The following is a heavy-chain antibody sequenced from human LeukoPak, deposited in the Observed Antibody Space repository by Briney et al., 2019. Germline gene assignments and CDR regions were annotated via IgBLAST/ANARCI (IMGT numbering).Heavy chain of an antibody. CDR1: GGSFSGYY. J-gene: IGHJ5*02. V-gene: IGHV4-34*01. Sequence: PSETXSLTCAVYGGSFSGYYWSWIRQPPGKGLEWIGEINHSGSTNYNPSLKSRVTISVETSKKQFSLKLSSVTAADTAVYYCARGTPSYDFWSGYSRSYGNWFDPWGQGTLVTVSS. CDR2: INHSGST. CDR3: ARGTPSYDFWSGYSRSYGNWFDP. D-gene: IGHD3-3*01.